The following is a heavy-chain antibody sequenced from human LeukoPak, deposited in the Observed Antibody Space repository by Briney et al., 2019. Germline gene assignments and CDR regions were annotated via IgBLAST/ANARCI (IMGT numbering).Heavy chain of an antibody. CDR2: IYTSGSI. Sequence: SQTLSLTGTVSVGSISSGSYCWRWARQPAGEGREWIGRIYTSGSINYNPSLKRRATISADTSKNQFSLKLSSVNAADTAVYYCAGYDFWSGLDYWGQGTLVTVSS. V-gene: IGHV4-61*02. CDR1: VGSISSGSYC. J-gene: IGHJ4*02. D-gene: IGHD3-3*01. CDR3: AGYDFWSGLDY.